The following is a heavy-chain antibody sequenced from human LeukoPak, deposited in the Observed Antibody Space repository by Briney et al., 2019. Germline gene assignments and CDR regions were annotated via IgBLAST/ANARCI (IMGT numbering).Heavy chain of an antibody. J-gene: IGHJ4*02. Sequence: SETLSLTCAVYAASFSGYYWSWIRQPPGKGLEWLGEINHSGSTNYNPSLKSRVTISVDTSKNQFSLKLSSVTAADTAVYYCARSVFAGSYYKDDYWGQGTLVTVSS. CDR2: INHSGST. CDR3: ARSVFAGSYYKDDY. V-gene: IGHV4-34*01. CDR1: AASFSGYY. D-gene: IGHD3-10*01.